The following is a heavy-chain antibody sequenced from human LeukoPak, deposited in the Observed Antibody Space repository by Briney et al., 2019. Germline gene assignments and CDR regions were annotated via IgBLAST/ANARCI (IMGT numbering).Heavy chain of an antibody. V-gene: IGHV3-73*01. D-gene: IGHD2-15*01. CDR3: SSRYCSGGNCYFY. J-gene: IGHJ4*02. CDR2: IRSKANSYAT. Sequence: GGSLKLSCAASGFTFSGSAMHWVRQASGKGLERVGRIRSKANSYATAYAASVKGRFTISRDDSKNTAYLQMNSLKTEDTAVYYCSSRYCSGGNCYFYWGQGTLVTVSS. CDR1: GFTFSGSA.